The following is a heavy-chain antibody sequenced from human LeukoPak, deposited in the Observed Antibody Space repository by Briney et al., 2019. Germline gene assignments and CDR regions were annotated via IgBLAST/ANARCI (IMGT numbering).Heavy chain of an antibody. CDR2: IYYSGSP. CDR1: GGSISSHY. Sequence: SETLSLTCTVSGGSISSHYWNWIRQPPGKGLEWIGYIYYSGSPNYNPSLKSRVTISVDTSKNLFSLKLSSVTAADTAVYYCARLDGDGYNFRAAYDIWGQGTMVTVSS. J-gene: IGHJ3*02. CDR3: ARLDGDGYNFRAAYDI. V-gene: IGHV4-59*08. D-gene: IGHD5-24*01.